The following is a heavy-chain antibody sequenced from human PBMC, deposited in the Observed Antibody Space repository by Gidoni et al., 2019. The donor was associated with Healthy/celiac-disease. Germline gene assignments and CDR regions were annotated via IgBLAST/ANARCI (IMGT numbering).Heavy chain of an antibody. J-gene: IGHJ6*02. V-gene: IGHV1-69*06. CDR2: IIPIFGTA. CDR3: AREGDWNYWYYYYGMDV. Sequence: QVQLVQSGAEVKKPGSSVKVSCKASGVTFSRSAISWVRQAPGQGLEGMGGIIPIFGTANYAQKFQGRVTITADKSTSTAYMELSSLRSEDTAVYYCAREGDWNYWYYYYGMDVWGQGTTVTVSS. D-gene: IGHD1-7*01. CDR1: GVTFSRSA.